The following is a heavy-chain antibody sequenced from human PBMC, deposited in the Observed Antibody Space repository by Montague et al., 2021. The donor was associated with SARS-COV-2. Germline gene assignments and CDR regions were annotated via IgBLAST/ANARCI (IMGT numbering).Heavy chain of an antibody. V-gene: IGHV6-1*01. CDR3: ARTNASSDY. D-gene: IGHD2-8*01. J-gene: IGHJ4*02. CDR2: TYYMSKWYN. Sequence: CAISGDSVGVEEPRWSWEEHTPELELRWQGGTYYMSKWYNDYAVSVKSRITINPDTSKNQISLQLNSVTPEDTAVYYCARTNASSDYWGQGTLVTVSS. CDR1: GDSVGVEEPR.